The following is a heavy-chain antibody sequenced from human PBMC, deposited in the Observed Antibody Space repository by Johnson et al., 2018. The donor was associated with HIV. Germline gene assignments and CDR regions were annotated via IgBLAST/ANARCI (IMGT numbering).Heavy chain of an antibody. D-gene: IGHD3-16*02. J-gene: IGHJ3*02. CDR2: IKSKTDGGTT. Sequence: VHLVESGGGLVQPGGSLRLSCAASGFTFSNAWMSWVRQAPGKGLEWVGRIKSKTDGGTTDFTAPVKGRFTISRYDSKNALFLQMNSLKTEDTAVYFCSTEQAGDYVWGSYRYAFDIWGQGTKVTVSS. CDR1: GFTFSNAW. V-gene: IGHV3-15*01. CDR3: STEQAGDYVWGSYRYAFDI.